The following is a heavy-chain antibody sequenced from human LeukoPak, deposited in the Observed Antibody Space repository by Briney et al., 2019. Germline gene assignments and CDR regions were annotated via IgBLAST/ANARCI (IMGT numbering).Heavy chain of an antibody. CDR1: GGSISSSSYY. CDR3: ARHLPLNHYDILTGYYEGFDY. CDR2: IYYSGST. V-gene: IGHV4-39*01. Sequence: SETLSLTCTVSGGSISSSSYYWGWIRQPPGKGLEWIGSIYYSGSTYYNPSLKSRVTISVDTSKNQFSLKLSSVTAADTAVYYCARHLPLNHYDILTGYYEGFDYWGQGTLVTVSS. D-gene: IGHD3-9*01. J-gene: IGHJ4*02.